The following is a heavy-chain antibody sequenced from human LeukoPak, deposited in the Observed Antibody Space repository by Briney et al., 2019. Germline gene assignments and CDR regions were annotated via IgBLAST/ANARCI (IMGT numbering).Heavy chain of an antibody. CDR1: RFTFSSYA. V-gene: IGHV3-23*01. Sequence: GGSLRLSCTASRFTFSSYAMSWVRQAPGKGLEWVSAISGSAGSTFHADSVKGRSTISRDNSKNTLYLQMNSLRAEDTAVYYCARQAPSLGWNWGQGTLVTVSS. CDR3: ARQAPSLGWN. D-gene: IGHD3-3*01. CDR2: ISGSAGST. J-gene: IGHJ4*02.